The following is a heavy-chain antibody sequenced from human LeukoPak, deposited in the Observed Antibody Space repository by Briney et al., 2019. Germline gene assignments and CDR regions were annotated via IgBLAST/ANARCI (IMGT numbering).Heavy chain of an antibody. CDR2: ISAYNGNT. CDR3: ARGIRYFDWLSGLPDY. Sequence: ASVKVPCKASGYTFTSYGISWVRQAPGQGLEWMGWISAYNGNTNYAQKLQGRVAMTTDTSTSTAYMELRSLRSDDTAVYYCARGIRYFDWLSGLPDYWGQGTLVTVSS. D-gene: IGHD3-9*01. V-gene: IGHV1-18*01. CDR1: GYTFTSYG. J-gene: IGHJ4*02.